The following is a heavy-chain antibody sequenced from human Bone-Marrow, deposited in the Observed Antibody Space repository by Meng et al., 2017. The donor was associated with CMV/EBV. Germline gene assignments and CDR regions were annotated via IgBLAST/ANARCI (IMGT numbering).Heavy chain of an antibody. CDR3: AREGWPRGFDI. CDR1: GFTFSSYS. V-gene: IGHV3-21*01. Sequence: GGSLRLSCAASGFTFSSYSMNWVRQAPGKGLEWVSSISSSSSYIYYADSVKGRFTISRDNAKNSLYLQMNSLRAEDTAVYYCAREGWPRGFDIWGQRTMVTVSS. CDR2: ISSSSSYI. J-gene: IGHJ3*02. D-gene: IGHD2-15*01.